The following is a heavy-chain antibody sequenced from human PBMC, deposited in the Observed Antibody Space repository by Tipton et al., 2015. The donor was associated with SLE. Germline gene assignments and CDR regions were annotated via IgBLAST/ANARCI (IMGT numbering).Heavy chain of an antibody. Sequence: TLSLTCTVPACSISSHYRSWIRQPPGKGLAWIGGGYYGGTTYYNPSLQSRVTISVDTSMNQLSLRLTDVTAADTAVYYCARQGPLWDIMLMGGDYWGQGTLVTVSS. CDR3: ARQGPLWDIMLMGGDY. CDR1: ACSISSHY. D-gene: IGHD2-8*01. J-gene: IGHJ4*02. CDR2: GYYGGTT. V-gene: IGHV4-59*08.